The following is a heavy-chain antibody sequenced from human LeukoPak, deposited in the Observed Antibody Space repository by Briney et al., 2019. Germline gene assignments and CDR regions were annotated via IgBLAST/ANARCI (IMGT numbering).Heavy chain of an antibody. CDR3: ASPLGYCSGGSCYGGYFDY. D-gene: IGHD2-15*01. CDR1: GGSISSSSYY. Sequence: PSETLSLTCTVSGGSISSSSYYWGWIRQPPGKGLEWIGSIYYSGSTYYNPSLKSRVTISVDTSKNQFSLKLSSGTAADTAVYYCASPLGYCSGGSCYGGYFDYWGQGTLVTVSS. V-gene: IGHV4-39*01. J-gene: IGHJ4*02. CDR2: IYYSGST.